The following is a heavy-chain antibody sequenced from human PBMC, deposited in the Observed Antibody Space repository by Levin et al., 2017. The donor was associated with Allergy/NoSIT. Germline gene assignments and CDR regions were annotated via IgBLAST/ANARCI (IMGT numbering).Heavy chain of an antibody. V-gene: IGHV3-30*18. Sequence: HPGGSLRLSCAASGFTFSKYGMHWVRQAPGKGLEWVSVMSANTNHQFYGDSVKGRFAISRDNAENTLYLQINSLRPEDAAVYYCVKDGGSGTYFHSNNFYYFGMDVWGQGTTVTVSS. CDR1: GFTFSKYG. CDR3: VKDGGSGTYFHSNNFYYFGMDV. CDR2: MSANTNHQ. J-gene: IGHJ6*02. D-gene: IGHD2/OR15-2a*01.